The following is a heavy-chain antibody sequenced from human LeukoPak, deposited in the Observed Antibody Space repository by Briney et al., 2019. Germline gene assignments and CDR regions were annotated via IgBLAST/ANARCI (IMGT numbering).Heavy chain of an antibody. CDR2: ISSSSSTI. CDR3: AAYRGAHHKTFDY. Sequence: PGGSLRLSCAASGFAFSSYSMNWVRQAPGKGLEWVSYISSSSSTIYYADSVKGRFTISRDDAKNSLDLQMNSLRVEDTAVYYCAAYRGAHHKTFDYWGRGTLVTVSS. J-gene: IGHJ4*02. V-gene: IGHV3-48*04. CDR1: GFAFSSYS. D-gene: IGHD1-26*01.